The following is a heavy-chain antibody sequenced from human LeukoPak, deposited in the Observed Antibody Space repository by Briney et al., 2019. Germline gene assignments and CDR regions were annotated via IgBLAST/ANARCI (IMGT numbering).Heavy chain of an antibody. CDR3: AKKGGTLLRPYYFDY. CDR1: GFTFSSYA. CDR2: ISGSSGST. Sequence: GGSLRLSCAASGFTFSSYAMSWVRQAPGKGLEWVSIISGSSGSTFYTDSVKGRFTVSRDNSKNTLYLQMNSLRADDTAVYFCAKKGGTLLRPYYFDYWGQGTLVTVSS. J-gene: IGHJ4*02. V-gene: IGHV3-23*01. D-gene: IGHD2-15*01.